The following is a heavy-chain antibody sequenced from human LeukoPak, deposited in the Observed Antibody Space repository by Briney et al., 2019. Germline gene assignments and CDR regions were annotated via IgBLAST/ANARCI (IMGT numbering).Heavy chain of an antibody. CDR2: IYSSGST. D-gene: IGHD5-18*01. Sequence: PSETLSLTCIVSGDSISSYYWSWIRQPPVKGLEWIGYIYSSGSTDYNPSLKSRATISLDTPNHQFSLKLTSVTAADTAVYYCATHVGIHLWSLYFDYWGQGSLVTVSS. CDR3: ATHVGIHLWSLYFDY. V-gene: IGHV4-59*08. CDR1: GDSISSYY. J-gene: IGHJ4*02.